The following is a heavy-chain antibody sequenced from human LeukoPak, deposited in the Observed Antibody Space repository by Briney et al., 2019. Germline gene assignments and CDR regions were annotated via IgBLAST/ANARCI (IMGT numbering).Heavy chain of an antibody. CDR1: GASISGSGYY. D-gene: IGHD1-26*01. V-gene: IGHV4-39*01. CDR3: AKSGGYGLIDY. J-gene: IGHJ4*02. CDR2: IYYSGST. Sequence: SETLSLTCAVSGASISGSGYYWGWVRQPPGRGLEWIGNIYYSGSTYYNASLQSRVTISIDTSKNQFSLRLNSVTAADTAMYYCAKSGGYGLIDYWGQGTLVTVSS.